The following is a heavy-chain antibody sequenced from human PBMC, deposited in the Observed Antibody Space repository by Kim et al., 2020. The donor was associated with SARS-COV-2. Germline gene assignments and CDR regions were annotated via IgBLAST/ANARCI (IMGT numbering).Heavy chain of an antibody. CDR2: NT. Sequence: NTRDSQTSQARVPIARDTSATTAYLELSGLRSEDTAVYYCAREAVAGSFDYWGQGTLVTVSS. D-gene: IGHD6-19*01. J-gene: IGHJ4*02. V-gene: IGHV1-3*01. CDR3: AREAVAGSFDY.